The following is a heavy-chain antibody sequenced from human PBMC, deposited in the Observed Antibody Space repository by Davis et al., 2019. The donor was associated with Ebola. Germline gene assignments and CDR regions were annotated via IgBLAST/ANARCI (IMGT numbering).Heavy chain of an antibody. D-gene: IGHD2-15*01. CDR1: GYTFTDHI. J-gene: IGHJ4*02. CDR2: ISTYNGKT. CDR3: ARRIGFSGGWDLDF. Sequence: ASVKVSCKTSGYTFTDHIITWVRQAPGQGLEWMGWISTYNGKTTYAQEFQARVTMTTDRPTSTAYLELESLRSDDTAVYYCARRIGFSGGWDLDFWGRGTLVIVSS. V-gene: IGHV1-18*01.